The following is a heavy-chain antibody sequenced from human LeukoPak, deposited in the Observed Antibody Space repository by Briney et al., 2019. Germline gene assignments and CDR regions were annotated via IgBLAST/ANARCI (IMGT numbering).Heavy chain of an antibody. CDR1: GGSFSGYF. Sequence: SETLSLTCAVYGGSFSGYFWSWIRQPPGKGLEWIGEINHSVTTNYNPSLKSRVTMSVDTSKNQFSLKLSSVTAADTAVYYCARGPIAVAGTPFYYYGMDVWGQGTTVTVSS. D-gene: IGHD6-19*01. J-gene: IGHJ6*02. CDR2: INHSVTT. CDR3: ARGPIAVAGTPFYYYGMDV. V-gene: IGHV4-34*01.